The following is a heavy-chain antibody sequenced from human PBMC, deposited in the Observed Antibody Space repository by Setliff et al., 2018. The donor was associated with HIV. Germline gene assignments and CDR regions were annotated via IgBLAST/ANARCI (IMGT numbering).Heavy chain of an antibody. CDR3: ARALDSGSFPRELDY. V-gene: IGHV4-38-2*01. CDR1: GYSIRSGYF. D-gene: IGHD1-26*01. Sequence: PSETLSLTCAVSGYSIRSGYFWGWIRQPPGKGLEWIGSIFHSGTTHYNPSLKSRVTISIDTSKNQFSLNLSSVTAADTAVYYCARALDSGSFPRELDYWGQGTLVTVSS. J-gene: IGHJ4*02. CDR2: IFHSGTT.